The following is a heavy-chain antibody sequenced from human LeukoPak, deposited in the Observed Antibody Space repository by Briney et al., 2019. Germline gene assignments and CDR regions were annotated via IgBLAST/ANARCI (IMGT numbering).Heavy chain of an antibody. Sequence: SVKVSCKASGYTFTSYGISWVRQAPGQGLEWMGRIIPIFGTANYAQKFQGRVTITTDESTSTAYMELSSLRSEDTAVYYCARDGGMATMGWDTYYFDYWGQGTLVTVSS. D-gene: IGHD5-24*01. V-gene: IGHV1-69*05. CDR2: IIPIFGTA. CDR1: GYTFTSYG. J-gene: IGHJ4*02. CDR3: ARDGGMATMGWDTYYFDY.